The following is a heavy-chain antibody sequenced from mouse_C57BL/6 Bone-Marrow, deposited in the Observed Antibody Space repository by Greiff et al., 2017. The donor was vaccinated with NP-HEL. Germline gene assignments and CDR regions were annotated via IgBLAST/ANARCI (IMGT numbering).Heavy chain of an antibody. D-gene: IGHD2-5*01. CDR3: ARDYYSNYVGIAY. Sequence: EVQLQESGPGLVKPSQSLSLTCSVTGYSITSGYYWNWIRQFPGNKLEWMGYISYDGSNNYNPSLKNRISITRDTSKNQFFLKLNSVTTEDTATYYCARDYYSNYVGIAYWGQGTLVTVSA. V-gene: IGHV3-6*01. J-gene: IGHJ3*01. CDR2: ISYDGSN. CDR1: GYSITSGYY.